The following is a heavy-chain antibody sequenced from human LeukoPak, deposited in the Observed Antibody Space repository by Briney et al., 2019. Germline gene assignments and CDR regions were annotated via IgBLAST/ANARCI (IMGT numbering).Heavy chain of an antibody. J-gene: IGHJ4*02. CDR2: ILSSGDNA. CDR1: GFTFTNNA. Sequence: GGPLRLSCLVPGFTFTNNAWFWFGQVPGKGLNWVSTILSSGDNAYYTDSVKGRFTISRDNSKNTLFLQMNSLRAEDTAVYYCAKYNYDSSGRYFDYWGQGTLVTVSS. CDR3: AKYNYDSSGRYFDY. D-gene: IGHD3-22*01. V-gene: IGHV3-23*01.